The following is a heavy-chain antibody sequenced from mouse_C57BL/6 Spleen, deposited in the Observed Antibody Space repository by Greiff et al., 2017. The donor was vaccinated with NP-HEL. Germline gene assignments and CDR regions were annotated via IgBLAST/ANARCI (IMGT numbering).Heavy chain of an antibody. V-gene: IGHV1-4*01. CDR1: GYTFTSYT. D-gene: IGHD1-1*01. J-gene: IGHJ4*01. CDR2: INPSSGYT. CDR3: ARDYGSSYGAMDY. Sequence: QVQLQQSGAELARPGASVKMSCKASGYTFTSYTMHWVKQRPGQGLEWIGYINPSSGYTKYNQKFKDTATLTADKSSSTAYMQLSSLTSEDAAVYYCARDYGSSYGAMDYWGQGTSVTVSS.